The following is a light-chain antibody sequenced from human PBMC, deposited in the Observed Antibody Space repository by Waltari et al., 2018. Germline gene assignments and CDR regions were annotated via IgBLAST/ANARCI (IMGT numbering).Light chain of an antibody. J-gene: IGLJ1*01. V-gene: IGLV1-40*01. CDR2: SHN. Sequence: QSVLTQPPSVSGAPGQRVTISCTGSSSNIGTGYDVHWYQHLPGTAPKLLIYSHNKRPSGVPERVAGSKSGTSASLAITGLQAEDEADYYCQSYDSSLAGYVFGTGTKVTVL. CDR1: SSNIGTGYD. CDR3: QSYDSSLAGYV.